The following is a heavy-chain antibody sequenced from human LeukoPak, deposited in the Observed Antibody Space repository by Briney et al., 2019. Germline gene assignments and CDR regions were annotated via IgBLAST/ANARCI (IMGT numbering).Heavy chain of an antibody. J-gene: IGHJ4*02. CDR1: GFTFSSYS. V-gene: IGHV3-48*01. D-gene: IGHD5-12*01. CDR2: ISSSSSTI. Sequence: GGSLRLSCAASGFTFSSYSMNWVRQAPGKGLEWVSYISSSSSTIYYADSVKGRFTISRDNAKNSLYLQMNSLRAEDTVVYYCARDSPDVDIVATTPPFDYWGQGTLVTVSS. CDR3: ARDSPDVDIVATTPPFDY.